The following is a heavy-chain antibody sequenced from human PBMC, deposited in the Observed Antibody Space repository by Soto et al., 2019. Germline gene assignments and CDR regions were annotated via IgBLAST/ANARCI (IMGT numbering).Heavy chain of an antibody. V-gene: IGHV3-7*01. CDR3: ASLIPTMVRGVIKSWFDP. Sequence: PGGSLRLSCAASGFTFNNYFMTWVRQAPGKALEWVAGIKEDGSEKYYPDPMKGRFTISRDNAKNSLYLQMNSLRAEDTAVYYCASLIPTMVRGVIKSWFDPWGQGTLVTVSS. CDR1: GFTFNNYF. CDR2: IKEDGSEK. D-gene: IGHD3-10*01. J-gene: IGHJ5*02.